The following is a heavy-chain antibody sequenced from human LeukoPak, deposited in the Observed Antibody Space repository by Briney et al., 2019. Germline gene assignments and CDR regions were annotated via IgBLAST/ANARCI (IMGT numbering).Heavy chain of an antibody. CDR1: GGSISSCY. Sequence: SETLSLTCTVSGGSISSCYWSWIRKPPGKGQERDGYVYYSGSTNYNPALKSRVTISVDTSKNQFSLKLSSVTAADTAVYYCARTYYDFWSGYYPYYMDVWGKGTTVTVSS. J-gene: IGHJ6*03. D-gene: IGHD3-3*01. CDR3: ARTYYDFWSGYYPYYMDV. CDR2: VYYSGST. V-gene: IGHV4-59*01.